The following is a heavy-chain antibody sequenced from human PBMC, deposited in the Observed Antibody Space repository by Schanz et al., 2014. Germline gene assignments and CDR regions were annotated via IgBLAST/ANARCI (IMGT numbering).Heavy chain of an antibody. V-gene: IGHV3-33*06. CDR3: AKVVASGPTTGPFDP. J-gene: IGHJ5*02. CDR2: IWFDGSNK. Sequence: QVQLVESGGAVVQPGRSLRLSCAVSGFTFSSYSMHWVRQAPGKGLEWVAIIWFDGSNKYYADSVKGRFTISRDNSKNTLFLQMNSLRAEDKALYYCAKVVASGPTTGPFDPWGQGTLVTVSS. D-gene: IGHD1-26*01. CDR1: GFTFSSYS.